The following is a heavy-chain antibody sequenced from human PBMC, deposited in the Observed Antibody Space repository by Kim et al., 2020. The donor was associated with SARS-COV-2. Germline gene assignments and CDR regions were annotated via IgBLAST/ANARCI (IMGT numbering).Heavy chain of an antibody. D-gene: IGHD4-17*01. CDR3: ASVSPTYGDTPFDAFDI. CDR2: ISAYNGNT. V-gene: IGHV1-18*01. Sequence: ASVKVSCKASGYTFTSYGISWVRQAPGQGLEWMGWISAYNGNTNYAQKLQGRVTMTTDTSTSTAYMELRSLRSDDTAVYYCASVSPTYGDTPFDAFDIWGQGTMVTVSS. CDR1: GYTFTSYG. J-gene: IGHJ3*02.